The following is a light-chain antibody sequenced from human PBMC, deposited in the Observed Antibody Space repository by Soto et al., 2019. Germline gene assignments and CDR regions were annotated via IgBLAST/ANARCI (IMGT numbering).Light chain of an antibody. J-gene: IGKJ5*01. CDR3: QQYVSSPPVT. Sequence: EIVLPQSPGTLSLSPGERATLSCRASQSISSSYLAWYQQKPGQAPRLLIYAASSRATGIPDRFSGSGSGTGFTLTISRLEPEDFAVYYCQQYVSSPPVTFGQGKRLEIQ. V-gene: IGKV3-20*01. CDR1: QSISSSY. CDR2: AAS.